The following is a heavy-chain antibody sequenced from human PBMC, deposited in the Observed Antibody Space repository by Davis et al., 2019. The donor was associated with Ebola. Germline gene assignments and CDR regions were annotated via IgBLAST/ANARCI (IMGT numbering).Heavy chain of an antibody. CDR3: ARDYYDSSGYYFLLYYFDY. CDR1: GGSISSYY. V-gene: IGHV4-4*07. CDR2: IYTSGST. Sequence: SETLSLTCTVSGGSISSYYWSWIRQPAGKGLEWIGRIYTSGSTNYNPSLKSRVAMSVDTSKNQFSLKLSSVTAADTAVYYCARDYYDSSGYYFLLYYFDYWGQGTLVTVSS. D-gene: IGHD3-22*01. J-gene: IGHJ4*02.